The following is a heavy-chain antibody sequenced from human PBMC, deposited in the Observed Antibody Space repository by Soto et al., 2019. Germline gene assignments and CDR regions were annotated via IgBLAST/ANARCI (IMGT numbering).Heavy chain of an antibody. CDR1: GGSLNSGGYF. Sequence: QVQLQESGPGLVRPSQTLSLTCTVSGGSLNSGGYFWSWIRQVPGKGLEWIGYAYSGDIAYYTPSLQSRVTISPDTSRKQVSLTRTYVNAADTAIYFCAREVMTSVTRGWFDPWGQGTLVTVSS. CDR3: AREVMTSVTRGWFDP. CDR2: AYSGDIA. V-gene: IGHV4-31*03. J-gene: IGHJ5*02. D-gene: IGHD4-17*01.